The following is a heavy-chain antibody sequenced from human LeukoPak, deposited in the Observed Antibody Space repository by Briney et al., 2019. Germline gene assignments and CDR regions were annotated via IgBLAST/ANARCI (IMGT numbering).Heavy chain of an antibody. V-gene: IGHV3-43*01. CDR1: GFNFDRYT. CDR3: AKELDTMFFDY. Sequence: GGSLRLSCATSGFNFDRYTIHWVRQAPGKGLEWVSLAGWAGGTTFYSDSVRGRFTISRDSGRKSVYLQMNSLTTDDTAFFFCAKELDTMFFDYWGQGALVTVSS. J-gene: IGHJ4*02. CDR2: AGWAGGTT. D-gene: IGHD3-10*02.